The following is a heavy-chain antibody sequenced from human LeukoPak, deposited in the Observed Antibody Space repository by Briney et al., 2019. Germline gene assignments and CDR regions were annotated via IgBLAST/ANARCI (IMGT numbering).Heavy chain of an antibody. Sequence: PSETLSLTCTVSGGSISSYYWSWIRQPAGKGLEWIGRIYTSGSTNYNPSLKSRVTMSVDTSKSQFSLKLSSVTAADAAVYYCARLDKGINAAHFDYWGQGTLVTVSS. D-gene: IGHD3-22*01. CDR3: ARLDKGINAAHFDY. V-gene: IGHV4-4*07. CDR1: GGSISSYY. CDR2: IYTSGST. J-gene: IGHJ4*02.